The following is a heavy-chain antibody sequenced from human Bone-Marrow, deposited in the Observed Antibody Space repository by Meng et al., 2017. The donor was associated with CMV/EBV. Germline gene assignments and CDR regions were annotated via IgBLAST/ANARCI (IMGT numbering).Heavy chain of an antibody. Sequence: ASVKVSCKASGYTFTSYGISWVRQAPGQGLEWMGWISAYNGNTNYAQKLQGRVTMTTYTSTSTAYMELRSLRSDDTAVYYCARDEKWELLQDYYYGMDVWGQGTTVTVSS. D-gene: IGHD1-26*01. V-gene: IGHV1-18*01. J-gene: IGHJ6*02. CDR1: GYTFTSYG. CDR2: ISAYNGNT. CDR3: ARDEKWELLQDYYYGMDV.